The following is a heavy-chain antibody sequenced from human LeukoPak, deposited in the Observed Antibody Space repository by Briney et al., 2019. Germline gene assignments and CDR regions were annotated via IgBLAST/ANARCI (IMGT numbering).Heavy chain of an antibody. J-gene: IGHJ5*02. Sequence: SETLSLTCAVYGGSFSGYYWSWIRQPPGKGLEWIGEINHSGSTNYNPSLKSRVTISVDTSKNQFSLKLSSVTAADTAVYYCARLKGFWGYSSGWYQTGWFDPWGQGTLVTVSS. D-gene: IGHD6-19*01. CDR2: INHSGST. V-gene: IGHV4-34*01. CDR3: ARLKGFWGYSSGWYQTGWFDP. CDR1: GGSFSGYY.